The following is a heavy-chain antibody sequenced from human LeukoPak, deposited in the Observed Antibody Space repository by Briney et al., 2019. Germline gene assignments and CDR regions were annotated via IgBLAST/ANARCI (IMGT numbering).Heavy chain of an antibody. CDR3: ARVGDVESLWFDP. CDR2: IIPILGIA. D-gene: IGHD1-26*01. V-gene: IGHV1-69*04. CDR1: GGTFSSYA. Sequence: SVKVSCKASGGTFSSYAISWVRQAPGQGLEWMGRIIPILGIANYAQKFQGRVTITADKSTSTAYMELSSLRSEDTAVYYCARVGDVESLWFDPWGQGTLVTVSS. J-gene: IGHJ5*02.